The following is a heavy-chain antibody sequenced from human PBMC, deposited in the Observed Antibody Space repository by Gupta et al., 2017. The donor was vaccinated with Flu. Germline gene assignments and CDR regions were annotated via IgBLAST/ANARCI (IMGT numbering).Heavy chain of an antibody. CDR3: ARGSGAYTYGYSLIYDF. Sequence: PGKGLELIGNIQFTGTTSYDPSLKSRVTISVDTSKNQFFLRLRSVTAADTAVYYCARGSGAYTYGYSLIYDFWGQGTLVSVST. D-gene: IGHD5-18*01. V-gene: IGHV4-59*01. CDR2: IQFTGTT. J-gene: IGHJ4*02.